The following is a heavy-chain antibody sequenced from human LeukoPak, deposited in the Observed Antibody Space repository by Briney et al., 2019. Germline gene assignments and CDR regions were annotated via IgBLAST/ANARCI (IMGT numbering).Heavy chain of an antibody. D-gene: IGHD2-15*01. Sequence: PGGSLRLSRAVSGFTFSVYYLSWIRQAPGKGLECVSYISSRGYTKYYADSVKGRFTICRDNAKHSLFLQMNSLRAEDTAVYYCVTAPTRTYSVYWGQGILGTVSS. CDR3: VTAPTRTYSVY. CDR1: GFTFSVYY. J-gene: IGHJ4*02. V-gene: IGHV3-11*04. CDR2: ISSRGYTK.